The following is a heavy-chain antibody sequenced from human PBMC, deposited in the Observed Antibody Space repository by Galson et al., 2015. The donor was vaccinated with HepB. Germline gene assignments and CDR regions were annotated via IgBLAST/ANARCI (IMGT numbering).Heavy chain of an antibody. Sequence: SLRLSCAAPGFTFSTYWMAWVRQAPGKGLEWVANIKEDGSQKNYVGSVKGRFTFSRDNAKNSLYLQMNSLRAEDTAVYYCARDNSGALDYWGQGTLVTVSS. V-gene: IGHV3-7*03. CDR1: GFTFSTYW. CDR3: ARDNSGALDY. J-gene: IGHJ4*02. D-gene: IGHD1-26*01. CDR2: IKEDGSQK.